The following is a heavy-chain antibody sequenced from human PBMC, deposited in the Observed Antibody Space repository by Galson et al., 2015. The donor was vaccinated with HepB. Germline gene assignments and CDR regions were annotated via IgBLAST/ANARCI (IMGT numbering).Heavy chain of an antibody. V-gene: IGHV6-1*01. CDR1: EDSVSSNSAA. D-gene: IGHD3-10*01. CDR2: TYYRSKWYN. J-gene: IGHJ6*03. CDR3: ARVPGFGHPYYYYYMDV. Sequence: CAISEDSVSSNSAAWNWIRQSPSRGLEWLGRTYYRSKWYNDYAVSVKSRITINPDTSKNQFSLQLNSVTPEDTAVYYCARVPGFGHPYYYYYMDVWGKGTTVTVSS.